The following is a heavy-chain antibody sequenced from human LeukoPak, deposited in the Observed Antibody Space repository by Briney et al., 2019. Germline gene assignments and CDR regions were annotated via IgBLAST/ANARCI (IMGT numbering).Heavy chain of an antibody. D-gene: IGHD2-2*01. CDR1: GGSFSGYY. CDR3: ARGLGVVVPAAKVY. J-gene: IGHJ4*02. V-gene: IGHV4-34*01. Sequence: SETLSLTCAVYGGSFSGYYWTWILQPPGKGLHWIGEINHSGSTNYNPSLKSRVTISVDTSKNQFSLKLSSVTAADTAVYYCARGLGVVVPAAKVYWGQGTLVTVSS. CDR2: INHSGST.